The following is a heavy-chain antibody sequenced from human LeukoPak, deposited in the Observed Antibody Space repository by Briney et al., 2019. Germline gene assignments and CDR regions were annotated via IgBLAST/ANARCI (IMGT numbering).Heavy chain of an antibody. J-gene: IGHJ4*02. CDR1: GFTFSSYS. Sequence: PGGSPRLSCAASGFTFSSYSMNWVRQAPGKGLEWVSSITFSSSYIYYADSVKGRFTISRDNAKNSLYLQMDSLRDEDTAVYFCARSQSGSYYSDYWGQGTLVTVSS. CDR3: ARSQSGSYYSDY. D-gene: IGHD1-26*01. V-gene: IGHV3-21*01. CDR2: ITFSSSYI.